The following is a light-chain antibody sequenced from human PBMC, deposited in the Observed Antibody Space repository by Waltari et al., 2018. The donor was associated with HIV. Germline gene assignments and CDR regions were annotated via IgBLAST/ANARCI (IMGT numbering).Light chain of an antibody. CDR2: HSS. CDR1: QNVDDK. CDR3: QQYHHWPPPT. V-gene: IGKV3D-15*01. Sequence: TQSPATISVSPGGRVTVSCRASQNVDDKLAWYQQKPGQSPRLLIYHSSVRAAGVPTRFGGAGSATNYTLTITSLQSEDFALYFCQQYHHWPPPTFGGGSRVELK. J-gene: IGKJ4*01.